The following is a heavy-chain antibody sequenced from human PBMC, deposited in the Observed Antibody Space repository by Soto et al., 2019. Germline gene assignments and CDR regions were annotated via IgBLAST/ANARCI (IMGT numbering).Heavy chain of an antibody. CDR2: ISYDGSNK. Sequence: QVQLVESGGGVVQPGRSLRLSCAASGFTFSSYAMHWVRQAPGKGLEWVAVISYDGSNKYYADSVKGRFTISRDNSKNTLYLQMNSLRAEDTAVYYCASPGERYYGMDVWGQGTTVTVSS. CDR1: GFTFSSYA. V-gene: IGHV3-30-3*01. D-gene: IGHD7-27*01. CDR3: ASPGERYYGMDV. J-gene: IGHJ6*02.